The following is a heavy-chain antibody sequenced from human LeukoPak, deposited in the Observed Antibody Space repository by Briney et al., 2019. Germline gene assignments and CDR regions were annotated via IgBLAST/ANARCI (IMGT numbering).Heavy chain of an antibody. V-gene: IGHV4-39*07. CDR3: GSSHSSSWYDF. D-gene: IGHD6-13*01. Sequence: SETLSLTCAVSGGSVSDSSYYWGWIRQPPGKGLEWIGSFYYTGGTYYSPYFRSRVIISADTSKNQFSLYFHSVTAADTAVYFCGSSHSSSWYDFWGQGTLVTVSS. J-gene: IGHJ4*02. CDR1: GGSVSDSSYY. CDR2: FYYTGGT.